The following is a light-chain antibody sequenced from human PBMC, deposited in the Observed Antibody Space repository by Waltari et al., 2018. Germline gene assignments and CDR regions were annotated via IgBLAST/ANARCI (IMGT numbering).Light chain of an antibody. J-gene: IGLJ1*01. CDR3: TSDGGSSNFYV. CDR2: EVT. CDR1: SSDVGAYNS. Sequence: QSALTQPPSASGPPGQSVTISCPGTSSDVGAYNSVSLYRQPPGKAPKLMIYEVTKRPSGVPDRFSGSKSGNTASLTVSGLQTEDEADYYCTSDGGSSNFYVFGTGTKVTVL. V-gene: IGLV2-8*01.